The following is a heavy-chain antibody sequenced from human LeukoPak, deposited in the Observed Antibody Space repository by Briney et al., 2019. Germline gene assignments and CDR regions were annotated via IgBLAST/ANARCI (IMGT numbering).Heavy chain of an antibody. CDR2: VEYSGNP. J-gene: IGHJ3*02. CDR3: ARLMVTNAEDAFDI. CDR1: GSGASINHYY. Sequence: SETLSLTCTVSGSGASINHYYWSWIRQPPGKGLEWIANVEYSGNPNSRPSLQSRVSTSIDTSNNQFSLKLTSVTAADTAVYYCARLMVTNAEDAFDIWGQGAVVTVSS. D-gene: IGHD2-21*02. V-gene: IGHV4-59*08.